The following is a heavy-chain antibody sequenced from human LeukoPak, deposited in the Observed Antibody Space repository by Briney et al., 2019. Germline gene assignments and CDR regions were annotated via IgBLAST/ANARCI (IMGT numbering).Heavy chain of an antibody. CDR2: IIPIFGTA. CDR3: ARGDSSAEADY. V-gene: IGHV1-69*13. D-gene: IGHD3-22*01. J-gene: IGHJ4*02. Sequence: SVKVSCKASGGTFSSYAISWVRQAPGQGLEWMGGIIPIFGTANYAQKFQGRVTITADESTSTAYMELRSLRSDDTAVCYCARGDSSAEADYWGQGTLVTVSS. CDR1: GGTFSSYA.